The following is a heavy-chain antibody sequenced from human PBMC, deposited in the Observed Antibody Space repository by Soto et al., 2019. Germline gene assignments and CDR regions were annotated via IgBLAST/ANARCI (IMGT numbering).Heavy chain of an antibody. CDR2: MNPNSGNT. CDR3: ARGVEFSGGSCYEDAFDI. Sequence: ASVKVSCKASGYTFTSYDINWVRQATGQGLEWMGWMNPNSGNTGYAQKFQGRVTMTRNTSISTAYMELSSLRSEDTAVYYCARGVEFSGGSCYEDAFDIWGQGTMVNVSS. CDR1: GYTFTSYD. D-gene: IGHD2-15*01. J-gene: IGHJ3*02. V-gene: IGHV1-8*01.